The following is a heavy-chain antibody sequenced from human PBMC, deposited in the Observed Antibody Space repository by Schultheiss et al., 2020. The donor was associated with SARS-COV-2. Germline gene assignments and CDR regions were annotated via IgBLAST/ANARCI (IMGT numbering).Heavy chain of an antibody. CDR3: AKDIVPDILDGMDV. D-gene: IGHD1-26*01. J-gene: IGHJ6*02. CDR2: MSSSGSTI. Sequence: GGSLRLSCAASGFTLSSYWMIWVRQAPGKGLEWVSYMSSSGSTIYYADSVKGRFTISRDNAKNSLYLQMNSLRAEDTALYYCAKDIVPDILDGMDVWGQGTTVTVSS. V-gene: IGHV3-48*04. CDR1: GFTLSSYW.